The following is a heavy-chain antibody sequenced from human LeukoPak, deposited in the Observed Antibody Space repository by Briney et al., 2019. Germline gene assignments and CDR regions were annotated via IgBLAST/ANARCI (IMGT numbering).Heavy chain of an antibody. CDR2: IYYSGST. D-gene: IGHD2-2*01. CDR1: GGSISSYY. Sequence: SEALSLTCTVSGGSISSYYWSWIRQPPGKGLEWIGYIYYSGSTNYNPSLKSRVTISVDTSKNQFSLKLSSVTAADTAVYYCASDCSSTSCHAEGYYGMDVWGQGTTVTVSS. V-gene: IGHV4-59*01. J-gene: IGHJ6*02. CDR3: ASDCSSTSCHAEGYYGMDV.